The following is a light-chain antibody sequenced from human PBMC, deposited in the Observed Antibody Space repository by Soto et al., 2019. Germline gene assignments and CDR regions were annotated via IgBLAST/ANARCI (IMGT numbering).Light chain of an antibody. V-gene: IGLV1-44*01. Sequence: QSVLSQPPSASGTPGQTVTISCSGSSSNIGSYTVNWYQQLPGTAPKLLIYGNNQRPSGVPDRFSGSKSGTSASLAISGRQSEDEADYFCAAWDDSLSGPVFGGGTQLTVL. CDR1: SSNIGSYT. CDR2: GNN. CDR3: AAWDDSLSGPV. J-gene: IGLJ3*02.